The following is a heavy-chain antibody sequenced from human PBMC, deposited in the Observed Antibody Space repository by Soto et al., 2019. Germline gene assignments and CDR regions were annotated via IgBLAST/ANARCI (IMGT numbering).Heavy chain of an antibody. CDR1: GFTFSDYY. CDR3: ASEDCSGGSCFFSYGMDV. V-gene: IGHV3-11*01. CDR2: ISSSGSTI. Sequence: PGGSLRLSCAASGFTFSDYYMSWIRQAPGKGLEWVSYISSSGSTIYYADSVKGRFTISRDNAKNSLYLQMNSLRAEDTAVYYCASEDCSGGSCFFSYGMDVWGQGTTVTVSS. J-gene: IGHJ6*02. D-gene: IGHD2-15*01.